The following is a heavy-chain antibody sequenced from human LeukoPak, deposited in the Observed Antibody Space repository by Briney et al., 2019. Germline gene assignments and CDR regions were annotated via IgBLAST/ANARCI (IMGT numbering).Heavy chain of an antibody. Sequence: ASVKVSCKASGCTFTGYYMHWVRQATGQGLEWMGWMNPNSGNTGYARKFQGRVTMTRNTSISTAYMELSSLRSEDTAVYYCARAGGVRPSRSRPNWFDPWGQGTLVTVSS. V-gene: IGHV1-8*02. CDR3: ARAGGVRPSRSRPNWFDP. D-gene: IGHD2-8*02. CDR1: GCTFTGYY. J-gene: IGHJ5*02. CDR2: MNPNSGNT.